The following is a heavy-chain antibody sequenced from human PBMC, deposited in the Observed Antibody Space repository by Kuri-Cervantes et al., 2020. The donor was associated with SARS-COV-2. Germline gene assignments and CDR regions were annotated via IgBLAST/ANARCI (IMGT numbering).Heavy chain of an antibody. CDR2: IIPILGTT. V-gene: IGHV1-69*06. D-gene: IGHD4-17*01. CDR1: GGTFTTYN. CDR3: ARDHRGSDYSASTDY. Sequence: GGSLRLSCKASGGTFTTYNIYWVRQAPGQGLEWMGGIIPILGTTNYAQKFQGRPTISADKSSGTAYMYLSSLRSEDTATYFCARDHRGSDYSASTDYWGQGTLVTVSS. J-gene: IGHJ4*02.